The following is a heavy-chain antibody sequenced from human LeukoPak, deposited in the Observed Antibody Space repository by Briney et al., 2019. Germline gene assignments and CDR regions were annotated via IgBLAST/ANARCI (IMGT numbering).Heavy chain of an antibody. V-gene: IGHV4-39*07. J-gene: IGHJ5*01. CDR1: GASVTTYPYY. Sequence: SETLSLTCSVSGASVTTYPYYWTWIRQPPGKGLEWIGSVTYTGNTFYNPSLQSRVTIPIDASKNQFSLNLSSVTAADTAIYFCARTPTGFPNWFGSWGRGTPVTVSS. D-gene: IGHD3-9*01. CDR3: ARTPTGFPNWFGS. CDR2: VTYTGNT.